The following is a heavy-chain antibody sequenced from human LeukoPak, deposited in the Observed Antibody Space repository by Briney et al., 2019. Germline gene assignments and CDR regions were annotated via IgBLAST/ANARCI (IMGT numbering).Heavy chain of an antibody. D-gene: IGHD1-26*01. CDR3: ARDRPTGSYYSIDY. CDR2: IWYDGSNK. V-gene: IGHV3-33*01. Sequence: TGGSLRLSRAASGFTFNEFGVHWVRQAPGQGLEWVALIWYDGSNKYYADSVKGRFTISRDNSKNTVYLRMNSLRVEDTAIYYCARDRPTGSYYSIDYWGQGTLAAVSS. CDR1: GFTFNEFG. J-gene: IGHJ4*02.